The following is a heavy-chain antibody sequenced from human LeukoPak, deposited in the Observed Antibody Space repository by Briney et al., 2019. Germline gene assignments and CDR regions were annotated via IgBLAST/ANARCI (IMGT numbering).Heavy chain of an antibody. J-gene: IGHJ4*02. CDR3: ARESDTAMVPDY. V-gene: IGHV3-21*01. CDR2: ISSSSGYI. Sequence: WGSLRLSCAASGFTFSTYNMNWVRQAPGKGLEWVSSISSSSGYIYYADSVKGRFTISRDNAKNSLYLQMNSLRAEDTAVYYCARESDTAMVPDYWGQGTLVIVSS. CDR1: GFTFSTYN. D-gene: IGHD5-18*01.